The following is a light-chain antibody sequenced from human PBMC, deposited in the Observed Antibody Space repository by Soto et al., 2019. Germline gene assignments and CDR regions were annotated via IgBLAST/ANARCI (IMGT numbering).Light chain of an antibody. J-gene: IGLJ1*01. CDR2: DVN. V-gene: IGLV2-11*01. Sequence: LTQPRSVSGSPGQSVTISSTGTNSHIGFYNFVSWYQQHPDKAPLLVIYDVNKRPSGVPDRFSGSKSGNTASLTISGLQADDEADYYCCSYAGTYTYVFGIGTKVTVL. CDR1: NSHIGFYNF. CDR3: CSYAGTYTYV.